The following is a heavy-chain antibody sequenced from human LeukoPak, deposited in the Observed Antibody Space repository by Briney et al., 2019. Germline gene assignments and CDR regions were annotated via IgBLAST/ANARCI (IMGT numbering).Heavy chain of an antibody. J-gene: IGHJ3*02. CDR1: GFTFGSYA. CDR2: ISGSGGST. D-gene: IGHD4-17*01. CDR3: AKGDDYGDYAGQAFDI. Sequence: PGGSLRLSCAASGFTFGSYAMGWVRQAPGKGLEWVSAISGSGGSTYYADSVKGRFTISRDNSKNTLYLQMNSLRAEDTAVYYCAKGDDYGDYAGQAFDIWGQGTMVTVSS. V-gene: IGHV3-23*01.